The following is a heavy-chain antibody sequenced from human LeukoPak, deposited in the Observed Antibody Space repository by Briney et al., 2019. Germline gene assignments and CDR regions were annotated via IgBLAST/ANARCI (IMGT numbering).Heavy chain of an antibody. V-gene: IGHV4-59*01. CDR3: AKEGAAPGPDFDY. Sequence: SETLSLTCTVSGGSISNYYWSWIRQPPGKGLECIGYISYSGSTNYNPSLKSRVTMSVDTPKNQFSLKLSSVTAADTAVYYCAKEGAAPGPDFDYWGQGILVTVSS. J-gene: IGHJ4*02. D-gene: IGHD6-13*01. CDR1: GGSISNYY. CDR2: ISYSGST.